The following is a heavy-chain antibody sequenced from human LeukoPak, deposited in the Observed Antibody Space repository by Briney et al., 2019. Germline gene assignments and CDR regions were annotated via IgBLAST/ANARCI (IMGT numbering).Heavy chain of an antibody. CDR2: IKDDGSDR. J-gene: IGHJ4*02. D-gene: IGHD1-7*01. V-gene: IGHV3-7*01. CDR3: ARDGEAYGWNYAFDY. Sequence: GGSLRLSCEGSGFTFGGHWMSWVRQAPGKGLEWLANIKDDGSDRFYGDSMKGRVTISRDNAKNSLYLQMNSLRAEDTAVYYCARDGEAYGWNYAFDYWGQGTLVTVSS. CDR1: GFTFGGHW.